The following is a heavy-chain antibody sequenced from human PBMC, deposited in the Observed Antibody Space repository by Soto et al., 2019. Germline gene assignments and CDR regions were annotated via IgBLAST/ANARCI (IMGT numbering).Heavy chain of an antibody. CDR3: ARMRHVAAAGTFDY. CDR2: ISAYNGNT. D-gene: IGHD6-13*01. J-gene: IGHJ4*02. V-gene: IGHV1-18*01. CDR1: GYTFTSYG. Sequence: ASVKVSCKASGYTFTSYGISWVRQAPGQGLEWMGWISAYNGNTNYAQKFQGRVTMTTDTSTSTAYMELRSLRSDDTAVYYCARMRHVAAAGTFDYWGQGTLVTVSS.